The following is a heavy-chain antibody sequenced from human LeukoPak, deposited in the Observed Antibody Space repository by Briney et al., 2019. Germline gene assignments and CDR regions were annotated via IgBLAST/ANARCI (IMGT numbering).Heavy chain of an antibody. D-gene: IGHD6-19*01. V-gene: IGHV1-2*02. CDR2: INPNSGAT. Sequence: GASVKVSCKASGYTFTDHNMHWIRQAPGQGLEWMGWINPNSGATNYAQKFQGRVTMTRDTSISTAYMELSRLRSDDTAVYYCARRQWLADFDYWGQGTLVTVSS. CDR1: GYTFTDHN. J-gene: IGHJ4*02. CDR3: ARRQWLADFDY.